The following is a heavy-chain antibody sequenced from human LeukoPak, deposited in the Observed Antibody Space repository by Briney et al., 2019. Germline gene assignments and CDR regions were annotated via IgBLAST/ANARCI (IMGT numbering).Heavy chain of an antibody. D-gene: IGHD1-26*01. V-gene: IGHV3-11*01. CDR1: GFIFSDYY. CDR2: ISSGGSSL. Sequence: GGSPRLSCTASGFIFSDYYMTWIRQAPGKGLEWVSYISSGGSSLYYADSAKGRFTISRDNAKNSLYLQMNSLRDEDTAVYYCARNLVGATFDYWGQGTLVTVSS. CDR3: ARNLVGATFDY. J-gene: IGHJ4*02.